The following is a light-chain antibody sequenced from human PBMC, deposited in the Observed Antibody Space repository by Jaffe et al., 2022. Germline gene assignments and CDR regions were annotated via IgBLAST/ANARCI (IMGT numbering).Light chain of an antibody. CDR3: CSYAGSYTFEV. CDR1: SSDVGGYNY. Sequence: QSALTQPRSVSGSPGQSVTISCTGTSSDVGGYNYVSWYQHHPGKAPKLMIYDVTERPSGVPDRFSGSKSGNTASLTISGLQADDEADYFCCSYAGSYTFEVFGGGTKLTVL. V-gene: IGLV2-11*01. J-gene: IGLJ2*01. CDR2: DVT.